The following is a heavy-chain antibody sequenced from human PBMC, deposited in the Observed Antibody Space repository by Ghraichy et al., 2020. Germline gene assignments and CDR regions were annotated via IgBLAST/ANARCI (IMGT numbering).Heavy chain of an antibody. D-gene: IGHD3-10*01. CDR1: GGSISSYY. CDR2: IYYSGST. CDR3: ARDGSGSYSPDAFDI. V-gene: IGHV4-59*01. Sequence: SETPSLTCTVSGGSISSYYWSWIRQPPGKGLEWIGYIYYSGSTNYNPSLKSRVTISVDTSKNQFSLKLSSVTAADTAVYYCARDGSGSYSPDAFDIWGQGTMVTVSS. J-gene: IGHJ3*02.